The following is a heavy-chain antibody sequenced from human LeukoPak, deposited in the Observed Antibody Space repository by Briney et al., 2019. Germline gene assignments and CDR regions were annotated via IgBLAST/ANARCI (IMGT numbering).Heavy chain of an antibody. Sequence: GGSLRLSCTASGFPFSSYAMHWVRQSPGKGLEWVAVISYDGSNKYYADSVKARFTISRDNSKNTLYLQMNSLRAEDTAVYYCARERGMIVRYFDYWGQGTLVTVSS. CDR2: ISYDGSNK. V-gene: IGHV3-30-3*01. CDR3: ARERGMIVRYFDY. CDR1: GFPFSSYA. D-gene: IGHD3-22*01. J-gene: IGHJ4*02.